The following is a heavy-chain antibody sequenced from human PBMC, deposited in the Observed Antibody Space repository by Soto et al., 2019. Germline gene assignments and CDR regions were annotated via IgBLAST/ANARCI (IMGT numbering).Heavy chain of an antibody. D-gene: IGHD3-10*01. J-gene: IGHJ4*02. CDR2: ITDTGGDA. Sequence: GGSLRLSCVASGLTFGSRAMTWVRQAPGEGLQWVSTITDTGGDAKYADSVRGRFVTSRDNSKKTLYLQMTSLTAEDSAMYYCARGSTDSYPGSRIFDFWGRGTLVTVSS. CDR1: GLTFGSRA. V-gene: IGHV3-23*01. CDR3: ARGSTDSYPGSRIFDF.